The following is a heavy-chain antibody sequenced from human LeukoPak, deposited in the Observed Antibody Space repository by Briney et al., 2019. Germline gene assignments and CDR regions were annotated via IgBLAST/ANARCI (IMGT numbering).Heavy chain of an antibody. Sequence: SETLSLTCTVSGGSISTDYWTWIRQPPGKGLEWIGYIDYSGNTNYNPSLTSRVTISEDTSKSQFSLRLSSVTAADTAVYYCARAAIVGTSYYFDYWGQGTLVTVSS. CDR2: IDYSGNT. CDR3: ARAAIVGTSYYFDY. V-gene: IGHV4-59*08. J-gene: IGHJ4*02. D-gene: IGHD1-26*01. CDR1: GGSISTDY.